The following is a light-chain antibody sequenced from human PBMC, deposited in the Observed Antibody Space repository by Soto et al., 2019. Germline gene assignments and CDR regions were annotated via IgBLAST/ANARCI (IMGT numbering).Light chain of an antibody. CDR3: QQLRMYPST. J-gene: IGKJ4*01. Sequence: DIQMTQSPSSVSASVGDRVTITCRASQGISSWLAWYQQKPGKAPKLLIYKASTLKSGVPSRFSGSGSGTDFALTITSLQAEDFATYYCQQLRMYPSTFGGGTKVDIK. CDR2: KAS. CDR1: QGISSW. V-gene: IGKV1-12*01.